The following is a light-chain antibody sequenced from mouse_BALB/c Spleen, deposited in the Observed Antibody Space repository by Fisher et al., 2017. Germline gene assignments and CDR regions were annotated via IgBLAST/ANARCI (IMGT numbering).Light chain of an antibody. J-gene: IGKJ4*01. CDR1: SSVSSSY. Sequence: DIVLTQSPAIMSASPGEKVTMTCRASSSVSSSYLHWYQQKSGASPKLWIYSTSNLASGVPARFSGSGSGTSYSLTIGTMEAEDVATYYCQQGSSIPFTFGSGTKLEIK. CDR2: STS. CDR3: QQGSSIPFT. V-gene: IGKV4-57-1*01.